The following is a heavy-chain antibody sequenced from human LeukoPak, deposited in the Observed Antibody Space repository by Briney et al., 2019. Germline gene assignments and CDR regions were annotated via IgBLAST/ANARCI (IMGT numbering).Heavy chain of an antibody. D-gene: IGHD3-10*01. CDR2: ISDSGSSTYI. CDR3: GREIPSGSYAPDY. CDR1: GFTFSSYR. V-gene: IGHV3-21*01. Sequence: PGGSLRLSCVASGFTFSSYRMNWVRQAPGKGLEWVSSISDSGSSTYIYYADSVKGRFTISRDNAKNSLYLQMNNLRAEDTAVYYCGREIPSGSYAPDYWGQGTLVTVSS. J-gene: IGHJ4*02.